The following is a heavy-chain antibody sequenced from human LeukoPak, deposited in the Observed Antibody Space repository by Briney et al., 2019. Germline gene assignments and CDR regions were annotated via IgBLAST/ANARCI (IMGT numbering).Heavy chain of an antibody. CDR1: GGTFISYA. V-gene: IGHV1-69*06. J-gene: IGHJ4*02. Sequence: SVTVSCKASGGTFISYAISWVRQAPGQGLEWMGGIIPIFGTANYAQKFQGRVTITADKSTSTAYMELSSLRAEDTAVYYCARGLPAASPFDYWGQGTLVTVSS. D-gene: IGHD2-2*01. CDR2: IIPIFGTA. CDR3: ARGLPAASPFDY.